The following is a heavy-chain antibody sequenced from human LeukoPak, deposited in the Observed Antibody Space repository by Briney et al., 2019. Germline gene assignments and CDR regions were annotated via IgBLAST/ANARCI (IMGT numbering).Heavy chain of an antibody. V-gene: IGHV1-46*01. D-gene: IGHD4-17*01. J-gene: IGHJ4*02. CDR3: AREGHGDYVVDY. CDR1: GYTFTSYY. CDR2: INPSGGST. Sequence: GASVKVSCKASGYTFTSYYMHWVRQAPGQGLEWMGIINPSGGSTSYAQKFQGRVTMTRDTSTSTVYMELSSLRSEDTAVYYYAREGHGDYVVDYWGQGTLVTVSS.